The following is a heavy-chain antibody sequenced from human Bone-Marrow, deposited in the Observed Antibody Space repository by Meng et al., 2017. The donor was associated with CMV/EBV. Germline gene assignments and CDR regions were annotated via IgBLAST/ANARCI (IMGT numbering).Heavy chain of an antibody. Sequence: SETLSLTCTVSGGSISSSSYYWGWIRQPPGKGLEWIGSTYYSGSTYYNPSLKSRVTISVDTSKNQFSLKLSSVTAADTAVYYCASAQVVVAATRLTWFDPWGQGTLVTVSS. CDR2: TYYSGST. CDR1: GGSISSSSYY. CDR3: ASAQVVVAATRLTWFDP. V-gene: IGHV4-39*07. J-gene: IGHJ5*02. D-gene: IGHD2-15*01.